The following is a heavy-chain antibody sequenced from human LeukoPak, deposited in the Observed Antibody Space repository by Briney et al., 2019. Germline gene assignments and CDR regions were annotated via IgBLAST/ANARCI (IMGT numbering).Heavy chain of an antibody. CDR2: ISAYNGNT. D-gene: IGHD3-3*01. V-gene: IGHV1-18*01. J-gene: IGHJ4*02. CDR3: ARGRYNDF. Sequence: GASVKVSCKASGCSFSTYGISWVRQAPGQGLEWMGWISAYNGNTDYAQKLQGRVTVTTDTSTSTAYMELRSLTSDDTAVYYCARGRYNDFWGQGTLVTVSS. CDR1: GCSFSTYG.